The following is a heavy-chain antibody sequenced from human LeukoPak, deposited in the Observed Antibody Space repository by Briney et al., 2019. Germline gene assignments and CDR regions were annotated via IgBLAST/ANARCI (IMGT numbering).Heavy chain of an antibody. J-gene: IGHJ4*02. V-gene: IGHV3-48*04. CDR1: GFTFSTKW. D-gene: IGHD5-18*01. Sequence: GRSLRLSCAASGFTFSTKWMTWVRQAPGKGLEWVSYISSSSSTIYYADSVKGRFTISRDNAKNSLYLQMNSLRAEDTAVYYCARDQGRIQLWLVYWGQGTLVTVSS. CDR2: ISSSSSTI. CDR3: ARDQGRIQLWLVY.